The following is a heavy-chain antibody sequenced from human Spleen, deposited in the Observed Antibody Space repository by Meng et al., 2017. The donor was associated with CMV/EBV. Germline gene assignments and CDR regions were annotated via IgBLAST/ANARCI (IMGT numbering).Heavy chain of an antibody. CDR3: AVTNWEKVDY. J-gene: IGHJ4*02. V-gene: IGHV4-61*08. Sequence: CTVSGGSVNSDGYCWSWIRQPPGKGLEWIGYIYYSESTYYSPSLRSRVTMSVDTSKNQFSLKLSSVTAADTAIYYCAVTNWEKVDYWGQGTLVTVSS. CDR1: GGSVNSDGYC. CDR2: IYYSEST. D-gene: IGHD7-27*01.